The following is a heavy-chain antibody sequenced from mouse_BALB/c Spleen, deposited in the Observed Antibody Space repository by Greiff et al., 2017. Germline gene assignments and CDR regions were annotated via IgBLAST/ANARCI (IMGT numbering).Heavy chain of an antibody. CDR3: ARQTDGYYDAMDY. CDR2: ISSGSSTI. D-gene: IGHD2-3*01. J-gene: IGHJ4*01. V-gene: IGHV5-17*03. CDR1: GFTFSSFG. Sequence: EVKLVESGGGLVQPGGSRKLSCAASGFTFSSFGMHWVRQAPEKGLEWVAYISSGSSTIYYPDSVKGRFTISRDNAKNTLYLQMSSLKSEDTAMYYCARQTDGYYDAMDYWGQGTSVTVSS.